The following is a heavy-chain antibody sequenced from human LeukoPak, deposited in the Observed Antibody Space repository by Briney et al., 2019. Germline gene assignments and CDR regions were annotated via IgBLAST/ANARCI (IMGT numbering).Heavy chain of an antibody. J-gene: IGHJ4*02. CDR1: GGSFSGYY. Sequence: SETLSLTCAVYGGSFSGYYWSWIRQPPGKGLEWIGEINHSGSTNYNPSLKSRVTMSVDTSKNQFSLKLSSVTAADTAVYYCATSRGAADYWGQGTLVTVSS. CDR3: ATSRGAADY. V-gene: IGHV4-34*01. CDR2: INHSGST. D-gene: IGHD6-13*01.